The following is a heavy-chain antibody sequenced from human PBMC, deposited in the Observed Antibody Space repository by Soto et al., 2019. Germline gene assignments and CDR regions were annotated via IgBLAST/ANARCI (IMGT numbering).Heavy chain of an antibody. J-gene: IGHJ3*02. CDR3: ATLSYYYDRSGYAYDAFDI. V-gene: IGHV1-69*06. CDR1: GGTFSSYP. CDR2: IIPIIGTA. Sequence: ASVKVSCKASGGTFSSYPISWVRQAPGQGLEWMGGIIPIIGTAAYTQKFQGRVTITADKSTGTAYMVLSSLRSEDTALYYCATLSYYYDRSGYAYDAFDIWGQGTMVTVSS. D-gene: IGHD3-22*01.